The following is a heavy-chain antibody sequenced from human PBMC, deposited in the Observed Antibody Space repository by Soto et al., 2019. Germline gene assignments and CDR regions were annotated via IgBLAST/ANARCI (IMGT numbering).Heavy chain of an antibody. V-gene: IGHV3-30-3*01. CDR1: GFTFSSYA. J-gene: IGHJ3*02. CDR3: ARDGIIVVVTATHDAFDI. CDR2: ISYDGSNK. D-gene: IGHD2-21*02. Sequence: QVQLVESGGGVVQPGRSLRLSCAASGFTFSSYAMHWVRQAPGKGLEWVAVISYDGSNKYYADSVKGRFTISRDNSKNTLYLKMNSLRAEDTAVYYCARDGIIVVVTATHDAFDIWGQGTMVTVSS.